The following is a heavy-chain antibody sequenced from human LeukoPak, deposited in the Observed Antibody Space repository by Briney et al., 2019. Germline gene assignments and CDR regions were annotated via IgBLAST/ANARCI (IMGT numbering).Heavy chain of an antibody. CDR3: ARYFGSGKFDF. V-gene: IGHV1-69*05. CDR2: IIPIFGTA. Sequence: ASVKVSCKASGGTFSSYAISWVRQAPGQGLEWMGGIIPIFGTANYAQKFQGRVTITRDTSASTVYMELSSLRSEDTAVYYCARYFGSGKFDFWGQGTLVTVSS. J-gene: IGHJ4*02. D-gene: IGHD3-10*01. CDR1: GGTFSSYA.